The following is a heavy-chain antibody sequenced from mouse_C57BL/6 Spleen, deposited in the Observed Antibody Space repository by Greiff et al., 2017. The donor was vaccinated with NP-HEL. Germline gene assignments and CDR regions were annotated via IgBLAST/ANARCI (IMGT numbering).Heavy chain of an antibody. D-gene: IGHD1-1*01. CDR3: ARDRLLRSYFGY. CDR2: ISDGGSYT. CDR1: GFTFSSYA. V-gene: IGHV5-4*01. J-gene: IGHJ2*01. Sequence: EVMLVESGGGLVKPGGSLKLSCAASGFTFSSYAMSWVRQTPEKRLEWVATISDGGSYTYYPDNVKGRFTISRDNAKNNLYLQMSQLKSEDTAMYYCARDRLLRSYFGYWGQGTTLTVSS.